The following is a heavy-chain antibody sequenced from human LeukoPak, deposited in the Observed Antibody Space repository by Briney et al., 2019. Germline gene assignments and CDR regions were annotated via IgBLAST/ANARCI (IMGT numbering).Heavy chain of an antibody. V-gene: IGHV5-51*01. J-gene: IGHJ4*02. Sequence: GESLKISCKGSGYSFTSYWIGWVRQMPGKGLEWMGIIYPGDSDTRYSPSFQGQVTISADKSISTAHLQWSSLKASDTAMYYCARQAGYYYDSSGPLDYWGQGTLVTVSS. CDR1: GYSFTSYW. CDR2: IYPGDSDT. D-gene: IGHD3-22*01. CDR3: ARQAGYYYDSSGPLDY.